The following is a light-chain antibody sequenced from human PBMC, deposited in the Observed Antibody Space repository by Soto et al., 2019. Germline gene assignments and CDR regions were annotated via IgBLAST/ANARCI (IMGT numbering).Light chain of an antibody. J-gene: IGKJ5*01. V-gene: IGKV2-30*01. CDR1: HSLVYSDGIAY. Sequence: VGMPQPPLSPPVTRGQPASISCRSSHSLVYSDGIAYFNWFQQRPGQSPRRLIYKVSNRDSGVPARFSGSGSGTDFTLKISRVEAEDVGVYYCMQGTHWPITFGQGTRLEIK. CDR2: KVS. CDR3: MQGTHWPIT.